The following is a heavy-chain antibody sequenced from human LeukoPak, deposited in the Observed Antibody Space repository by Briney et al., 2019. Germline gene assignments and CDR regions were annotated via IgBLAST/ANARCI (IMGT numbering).Heavy chain of an antibody. CDR3: AREARYYDRSGFNWYFDL. V-gene: IGHV4-34*01. D-gene: IGHD3-22*01. J-gene: IGHJ2*01. CDR2: INHSGST. Sequence: PSETLSLTCAVYGGSFSGYYWSWIRQPPGKGLEWIGEINHSGSTNYNPSLKSRVTISVDTSKNQFSLKLSSVTAADTTVYYFAREARYYDRSGFNWYFDLWGRGTLVTVSS. CDR1: GGSFSGYY.